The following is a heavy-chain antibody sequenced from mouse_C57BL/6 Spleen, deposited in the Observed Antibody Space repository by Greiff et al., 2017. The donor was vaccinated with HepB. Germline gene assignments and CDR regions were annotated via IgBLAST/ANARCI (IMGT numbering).Heavy chain of an antibody. D-gene: IGHD1-1*01. CDR2: IWSGGST. Sequence: VKLQQSGPGLVQPSQSLSITCTVSGFSLTSYGVHWVRQSPGKGLEWLGVIWSGGSTDYNAAFISRLSISKDNSKSQVFFKMNSLQADDTAIYYCATPLLYYAMDYWGQGTSVTVSS. J-gene: IGHJ4*01. V-gene: IGHV2-2*01. CDR1: GFSLTSYG. CDR3: ATPLLYYAMDY.